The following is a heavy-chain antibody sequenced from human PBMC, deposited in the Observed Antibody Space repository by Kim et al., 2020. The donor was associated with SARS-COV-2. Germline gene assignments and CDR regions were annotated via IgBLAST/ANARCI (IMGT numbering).Heavy chain of an antibody. CDR3: ARGPFSAVTDNPYYFDY. CDR1: GYTFTSYA. J-gene: IGHJ4*02. CDR2: INTNTGNP. D-gene: IGHD2-21*02. Sequence: ASVKVSCKASGYTFTSYAMNWVRQAPGQGLEWMGWINTNTGNPTYAQGFTGRFVFSLDTSVSTAYLQISSLKAEDTAVYYCARGPFSAVTDNPYYFDYWGQGTLVTVSS. V-gene: IGHV7-4-1*02.